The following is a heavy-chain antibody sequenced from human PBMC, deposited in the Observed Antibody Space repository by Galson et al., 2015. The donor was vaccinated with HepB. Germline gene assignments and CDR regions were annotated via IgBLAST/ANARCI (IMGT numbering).Heavy chain of an antibody. CDR3: AKGYGLFDS. J-gene: IGHJ5*01. CDR1: GFAFDCHA. D-gene: IGHD5-18*01. Sequence: SLRLSCAASGFAFDCHAMSWVRQAPGRGLEWISGIRGNGDSTFYADSVKGRFTVSRDNSNNMLYLQMNSLRAEDAGLYFCAKGYGLFDSWAQGILVTVSS. V-gene: IGHV3-23*01. CDR2: IRGNGDST.